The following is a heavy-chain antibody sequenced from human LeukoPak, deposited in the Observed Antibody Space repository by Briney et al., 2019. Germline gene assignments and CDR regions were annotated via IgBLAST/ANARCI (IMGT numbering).Heavy chain of an antibody. CDR2: ISGSGGDT. J-gene: IGHJ4*02. D-gene: IGHD5-24*01. Sequence: GGSLRLSCAASGFTFSSYAMTWVRQAPGKGLQWVSAISGSGGDTYYADSVKGRFTISRDNSKNTLYLQMNSLRAEDTAVYYCSRDLRGRDDYWGQGILVIVSS. CDR1: GFTFSSYA. V-gene: IGHV3-23*01. CDR3: SRDLRGRDDY.